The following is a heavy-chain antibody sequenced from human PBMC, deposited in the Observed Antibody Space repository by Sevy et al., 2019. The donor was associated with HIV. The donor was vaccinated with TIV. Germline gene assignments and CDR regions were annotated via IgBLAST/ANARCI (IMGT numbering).Heavy chain of an antibody. D-gene: IGHD1-26*01. CDR2: ISYDGGNK. Sequence: GGSLRLSCVASGFTFSKYGMHWVRQAPGKGLEWVAVISYDGGNKYYADSVKGRFTISRASSKKTRYLQMNSLRAEDTAVYYCAKVPRGGTYFSGAENWGQGTLVTVSS. V-gene: IGHV3-30*18. CDR1: GFTFSKYG. CDR3: AKVPRGGTYFSGAEN. J-gene: IGHJ4*02.